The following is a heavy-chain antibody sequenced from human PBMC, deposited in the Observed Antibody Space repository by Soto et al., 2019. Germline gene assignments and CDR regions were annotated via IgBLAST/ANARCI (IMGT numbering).Heavy chain of an antibody. V-gene: IGHV3-49*04. J-gene: IGHJ6*02. CDR3: TRETVVVVAASYGMDV. CDR2: IRSKAYGGTT. D-gene: IGHD2-15*01. CDR1: GFTFGDYA. Sequence: PGGSLRLSCTASGFTFGDYAMSWVRQAPGKGLEWVGFIRSKAYGGTTEYAASVKGRFTISRDDSKSIAYLQMNSLKTEDTAVYYCTRETVVVVAASYGMDVWGQGTTVTVSS.